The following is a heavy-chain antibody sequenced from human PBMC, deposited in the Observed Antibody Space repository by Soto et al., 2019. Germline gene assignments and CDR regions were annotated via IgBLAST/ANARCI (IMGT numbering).Heavy chain of an antibody. D-gene: IGHD6-19*01. Sequence: GGSLRLSCAASGFTFSSYAMHWVRQAPGKGLEWVAVISYDGSNKYYADSVKGRFTISRDNSKNTLYLQMSSLRAEDTAVYYCARXRVAVAGWNHYYYGMDVWGQGTTVTVSS. CDR2: ISYDGSNK. CDR1: GFTFSSYA. CDR3: ARXRVAVAGWNHYYYGMDV. J-gene: IGHJ6*02. V-gene: IGHV3-30-3*01.